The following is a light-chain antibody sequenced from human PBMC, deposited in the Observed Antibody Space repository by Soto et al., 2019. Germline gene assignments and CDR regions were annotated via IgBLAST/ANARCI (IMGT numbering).Light chain of an antibody. CDR2: RNS. Sequence: QSVLTQPPSVSGAPGQRVTISCTGSSSNIGAGYYVHWYQQLPGTAPKLLIYRNSNRPSGVPDRFSGSKSGTSASLAITGLQAEDEADYYCHSYDSSLSGVVFGGGTKLTVL. CDR3: HSYDSSLSGVV. J-gene: IGLJ2*01. V-gene: IGLV1-40*01. CDR1: SSNIGAGYY.